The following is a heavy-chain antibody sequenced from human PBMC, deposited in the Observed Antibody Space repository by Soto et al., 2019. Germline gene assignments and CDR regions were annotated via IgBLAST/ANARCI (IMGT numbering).Heavy chain of an antibody. J-gene: IGHJ4*02. CDR3: AHRGYMYGNWDHGYFDY. V-gene: IGHV2-5*02. CDR1: GFSLTTSGVG. D-gene: IGHD5-18*01. Sequence: QITLKESGPTRVKPTQTLALTCTFSGFSLTTSGVGVGWIRKTPGKALEWLAVIYWDDDKRYNPSLKNRLTITKDTSKNQVVLIMADMDPVDTATYFGAHRGYMYGNWDHGYFDYWGQGTLVTVSS. CDR2: IYWDDDK.